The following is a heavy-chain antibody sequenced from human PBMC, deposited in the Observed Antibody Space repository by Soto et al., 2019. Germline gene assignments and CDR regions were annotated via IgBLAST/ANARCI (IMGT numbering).Heavy chain of an antibody. Sequence: SETLSLTCTVSGGSISSYYWSWIRQPPGKGLEWIGDIYYSGSTNYNPSLKRRVTISVDTSKNQFSLKLSSVTAADTAVYYCAIDARGRAVAGNRPYYMDVSGKGTTVTVSS. CDR2: IYYSGST. V-gene: IGHV4-59*01. CDR1: GGSISSYY. J-gene: IGHJ6*03. D-gene: IGHD6-19*01. CDR3: AIDARGRAVAGNRPYYMDV.